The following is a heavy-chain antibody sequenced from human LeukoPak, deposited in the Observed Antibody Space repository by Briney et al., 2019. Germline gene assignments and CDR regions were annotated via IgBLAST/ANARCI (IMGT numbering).Heavy chain of an antibody. CDR3: ARGIPHYDILTGYPGAGWFDP. CDR1: GGSFSGYY. CDR2: INHSGST. D-gene: IGHD3-9*01. Sequence: SETLSLTCAVYGGSFSGYYWSWIRQPPGKGLEWIGEINHSGSTNYNPSLKSRVTISVDTSKNQFSLKLSSVTAADTAVYYCARGIPHYDILTGYPGAGWFDPWGQGTLVTASS. V-gene: IGHV4-34*01. J-gene: IGHJ5*02.